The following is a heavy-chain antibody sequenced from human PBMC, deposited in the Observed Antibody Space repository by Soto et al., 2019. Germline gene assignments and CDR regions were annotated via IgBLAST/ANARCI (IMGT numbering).Heavy chain of an antibody. CDR1: GFTFSSYA. CDR3: ARGTEPGYGEGIYYYYGMDV. J-gene: IGHJ6*02. V-gene: IGHV3-30-3*01. D-gene: IGHD4-17*01. CDR2: ISYDGSNK. Sequence: QPGGSLRLSCAASGFTFSSYAMHWVRQAPGKGLEWVAVISYDGSNKYYADSVKGRFTISRDNSKNTLYLQMNSLRAEDTAVYYCARGTEPGYGEGIYYYYGMDVWGQGTTVTVSS.